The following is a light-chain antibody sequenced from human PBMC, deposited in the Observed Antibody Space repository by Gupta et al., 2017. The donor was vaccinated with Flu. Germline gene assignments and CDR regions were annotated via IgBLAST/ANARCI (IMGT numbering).Light chain of an antibody. V-gene: IGLV2-14*01. CDR2: EVS. CDR3: SSYTSGSTRD. J-gene: IGLJ1*01. CDR1: SNDIGAYTF. Sequence: QSALTQPASLSGSPGQSLTLSCTGTSNDIGAYTFVSWYQQHSGKAPKLLIYEVSKRPSGVSDRFSGSKSGNTASLTIFGRQAEDEADYYCSSYTSGSTRDFGPGTTVTVL.